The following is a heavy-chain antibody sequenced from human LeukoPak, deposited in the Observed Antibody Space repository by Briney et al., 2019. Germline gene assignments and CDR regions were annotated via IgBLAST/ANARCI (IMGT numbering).Heavy chain of an antibody. CDR3: ARDLPNYGDYILDAFDI. V-gene: IGHV3-11*01. CDR2: ISSSGSTI. D-gene: IGHD4-17*01. CDR1: GCTFSDYY. Sequence: GGSLRLSCAASGCTFSDYYMSWIRQAPGKGLEWVSYISSSGSTIYYADSVKGRFTISRDNAKNSLYLQMNSLRAEDTAVYYCARDLPNYGDYILDAFDIWGQGTMVTVSS. J-gene: IGHJ3*02.